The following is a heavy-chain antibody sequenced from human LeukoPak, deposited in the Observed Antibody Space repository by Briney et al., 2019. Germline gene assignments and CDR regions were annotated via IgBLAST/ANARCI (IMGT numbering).Heavy chain of an antibody. V-gene: IGHV4-30-4*01. D-gene: IGHD2-2*01. J-gene: IGHJ3*02. CDR3: ARVVPAANDAFDI. CDR1: GGSISSGDYY. CDR2: IYYSGST. Sequence: SETLSLTCTVSGGSISSGDYYWSWIRQPPGKGLEWIGYIYYSGSTYYNPSLKSRVAISVDTSKNQFSLKLNSVTAADTAVYYCARVVPAANDAFDIWGQGTMVTVSS.